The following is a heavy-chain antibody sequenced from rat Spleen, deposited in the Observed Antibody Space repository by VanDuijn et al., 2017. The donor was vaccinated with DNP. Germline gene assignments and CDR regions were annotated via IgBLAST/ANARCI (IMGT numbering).Heavy chain of an antibody. J-gene: IGHJ1*01. D-gene: IGHD1-2*01. CDR2: ITSGGSNT. V-gene: IGHV5-7*01. CDR3: ARYYYSSYISYWYFDF. Sequence: EVQLVETGGGLVQPGRSLKLSCAASGFTFSDHNMAWVRQAPKNGLEWVATITSGGSNTYYPDSVKGRFTISRDNAISTLYLQMDSLRSEDTATYYCARYYYSSYISYWYFDFWGPGTMVTVSS. CDR1: GFTFSDHN.